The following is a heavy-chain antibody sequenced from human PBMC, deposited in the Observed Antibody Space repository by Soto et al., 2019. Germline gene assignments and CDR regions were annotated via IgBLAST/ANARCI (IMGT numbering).Heavy chain of an antibody. CDR1: SDTVWICNYY. J-gene: IGHJ4*02. V-gene: IGHV4-31*03. Sequence: SDTLSLTCTVSSDTVWICNYYLYWIRQLPGKGLECIGYIHYSGSTYYKPSLKSRVSMSFDTSKNQFSLKLSSVSAADTAVHYCASKLRFPRIFEHWGRGILVPVSP. CDR2: IHYSGST. D-gene: IGHD2-15*01. CDR3: ASKLRFPRIFEH.